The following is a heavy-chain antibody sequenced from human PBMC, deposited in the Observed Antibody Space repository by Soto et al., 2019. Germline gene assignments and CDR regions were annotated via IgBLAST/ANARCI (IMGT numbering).Heavy chain of an antibody. Sequence: GASVKVSCKASGGTFSSYAISWVRQAPGQGLEWMGGIIPIFGTANYAQKFQGRVTITVDESTSTAYMELSSLRSEDTAVYYCASRLNIFGVVIHGLGYGMDVWGQGTTVTVSS. J-gene: IGHJ6*02. CDR1: GGTFSSYA. D-gene: IGHD3-3*01. CDR2: IIPIFGTA. V-gene: IGHV1-69*13. CDR3: ASRLNIFGVVIHGLGYGMDV.